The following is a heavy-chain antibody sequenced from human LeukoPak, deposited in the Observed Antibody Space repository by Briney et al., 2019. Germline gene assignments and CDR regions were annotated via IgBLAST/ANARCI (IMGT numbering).Heavy chain of an antibody. Sequence: GGSLRLSCAASGFTFSDYYMSWIRQAPGKGLEWVSYISSSGSTIYYADSVKGQFTISRDNAKNSLYLQMNSLRAEDTAVYYCARDREATVTTTSFFDYWGQGTLVTVSS. J-gene: IGHJ4*02. V-gene: IGHV3-11*04. CDR2: ISSSGSTI. D-gene: IGHD4-11*01. CDR3: ARDREATVTTTSFFDY. CDR1: GFTFSDYY.